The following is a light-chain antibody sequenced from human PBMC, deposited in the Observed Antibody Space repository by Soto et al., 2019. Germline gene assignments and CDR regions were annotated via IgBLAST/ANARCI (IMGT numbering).Light chain of an antibody. CDR2: DIS. CDR3: QEYNTFSYA. V-gene: IGKV1-5*01. Sequence: DIPMTQSPSTLSASVGDRVTITCRASHSISNLLAWYQQKPGKAPKVMIYDISNLESGVPSRFSGSGSGTDFTLTVSGLQPEDFATYYCQEYNTFSYALGQGTRLAI. J-gene: IGKJ2*01. CDR1: HSISNL.